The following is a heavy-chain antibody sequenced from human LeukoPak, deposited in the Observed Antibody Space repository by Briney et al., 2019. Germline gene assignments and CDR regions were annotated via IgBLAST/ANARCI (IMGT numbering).Heavy chain of an antibody. CDR2: IYYSGRT. D-gene: IGHD1-26*01. V-gene: IGHV4-30-4*08. CDR3: TGGSYSRYFDY. Sequence: SETLSLTCTVSGGSISSGDYYWSWIRLPPGKGLEWIGYIYYSGRTYYNPSLKSRVTISVDTSKNQFSLKLSSVTAADTAVYYCTGGSYSRYFDYWGQGTLVTVSS. J-gene: IGHJ4*02. CDR1: GGSISSGDYY.